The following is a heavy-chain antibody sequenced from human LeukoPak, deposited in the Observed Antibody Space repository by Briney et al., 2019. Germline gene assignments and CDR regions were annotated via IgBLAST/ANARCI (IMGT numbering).Heavy chain of an antibody. D-gene: IGHD3-10*01. V-gene: IGHV4-34*01. CDR1: GGSFSGYY. CDR3: ARGGGFGELYS. CDR2: INHSGST. J-gene: IGHJ5*02. Sequence: KPSETLSPTCAVYGGSFSGYYWSWIRQPPGKGLEWIGEINHSGSTNYNPSLKSRVTISVDTSKNQFSLKLSSVTAADTAVYYCARGGGFGELYSWGQGTLVTVSS.